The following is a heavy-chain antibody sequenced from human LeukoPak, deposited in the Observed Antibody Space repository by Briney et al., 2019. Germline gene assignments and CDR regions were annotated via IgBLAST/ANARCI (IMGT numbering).Heavy chain of an antibody. CDR2: IYYSGST. CDR3: ARVGLLWFGDYYMDV. Sequence: SETLSLTCTVSGGSISSYYWSWIRQPPGKGLEWIGYIYYSGSTNYNPSLKSRVTMSVDTSKNQFSLKLSSVTAADTAVYYCARVGLLWFGDYYMDVWGKGTTVTISS. V-gene: IGHV4-59*12. J-gene: IGHJ6*03. D-gene: IGHD3-10*01. CDR1: GGSISSYY.